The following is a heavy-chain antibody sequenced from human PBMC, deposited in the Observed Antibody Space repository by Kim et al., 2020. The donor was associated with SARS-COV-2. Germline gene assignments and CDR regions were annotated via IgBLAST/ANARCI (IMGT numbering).Heavy chain of an antibody. Sequence: PALKSRVTISVDTSKNQFSLKLSSVTAADTAVYYCAREGGAVAVPGAFDIWGQGTMVTVSS. CDR3: AREGGAVAVPGAFDI. V-gene: IGHV4-34*01. D-gene: IGHD6-19*01. J-gene: IGHJ3*02.